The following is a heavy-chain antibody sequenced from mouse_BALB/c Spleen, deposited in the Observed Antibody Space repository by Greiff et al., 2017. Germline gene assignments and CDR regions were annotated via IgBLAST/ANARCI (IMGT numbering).Heavy chain of an antibody. Sequence: DVMLVESGGGLVKLGGSLKLSCAASGFTFSSYYMSWVRQTPEKRLELVAAINSNGGSTYYPDTVKGRFTISRDNAKNTLYLQMSSLKSEDTALYYCGRHDWDAMDYWGQGTSVTVSS. D-gene: IGHD4-1*01. CDR3: GRHDWDAMDY. CDR2: INSNGGST. J-gene: IGHJ4*01. V-gene: IGHV5-6-2*01. CDR1: GFTFSSYY.